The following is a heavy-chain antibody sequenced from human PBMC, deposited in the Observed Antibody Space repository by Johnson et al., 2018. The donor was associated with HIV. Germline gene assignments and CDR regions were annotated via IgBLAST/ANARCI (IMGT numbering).Heavy chain of an antibody. D-gene: IGHD3-22*01. Sequence: QVQLVESGGGVVQPGRSLRLSCAASGFTFSSYAMHWVRQAPGKGLEWVAVISYDGSITYYADSVKGRFTISRDNAKNSLYLQMNSLRAEDTALYYCAKDLMIVVVTDAFDIWGQGTMVTVSS. CDR1: GFTFSSYA. V-gene: IGHV3-30-3*01. CDR2: ISYDGSIT. CDR3: AKDLMIVVVTDAFDI. J-gene: IGHJ3*02.